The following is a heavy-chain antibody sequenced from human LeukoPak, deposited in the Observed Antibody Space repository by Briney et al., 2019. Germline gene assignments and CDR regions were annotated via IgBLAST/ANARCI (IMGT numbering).Heavy chain of an antibody. CDR1: GGSISSGDYY. CDR3: ARAPSRSGSYYPYFDY. Sequence: SETLSLTCTVSGGSISSGDYYWSWIRQPPGKGLEWIGDIYYSGSTYYNPSLKSRVTISVDTSKNQFSLKLSSVTAADTAVYYCARAPSRSGSYYPYFDYWGQGTLVTVSS. D-gene: IGHD3-10*01. V-gene: IGHV4-30-4*01. CDR2: IYYSGST. J-gene: IGHJ4*02.